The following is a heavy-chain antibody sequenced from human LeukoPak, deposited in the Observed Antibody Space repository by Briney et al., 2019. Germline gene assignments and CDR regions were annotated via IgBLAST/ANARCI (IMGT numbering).Heavy chain of an antibody. V-gene: IGHV3-21*01. Sequence: GGSLRLSCAASGFTFSSYSMNWVRQAPGKGLEWVSSISSSSSYIYYADSVKGRFTISRDNAKNSLYPQMNSLRAEDTAVYYCAGALEGVVDYWGQGTLVTVSS. CDR2: ISSSSSYI. J-gene: IGHJ4*02. D-gene: IGHD2-15*01. CDR1: GFTFSSYS. CDR3: AGALEGVVDY.